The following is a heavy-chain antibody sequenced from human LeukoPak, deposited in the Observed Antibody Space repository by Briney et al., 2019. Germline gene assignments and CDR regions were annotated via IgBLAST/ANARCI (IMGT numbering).Heavy chain of an antibody. Sequence: PGRSLRLSCTASVFTYSNYGMHWVRQAPGRGLKWVAGIAYDGGNQYYLDSVRGRFIISRDNSKNMMYLQIDSLRPEDTAVYYCTIEDSDVGAVSYISPRSYFDYWGQGALVTVSS. CDR3: TIEDSDVGAVSYISPRSYFDY. D-gene: IGHD1-26*01. V-gene: IGHV3-30*03. CDR1: VFTYSNYG. J-gene: IGHJ4*02. CDR2: IAYDGGNQ.